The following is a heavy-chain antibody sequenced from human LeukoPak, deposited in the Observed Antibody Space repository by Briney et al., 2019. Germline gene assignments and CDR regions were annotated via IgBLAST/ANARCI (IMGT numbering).Heavy chain of an antibody. CDR1: GGSISSYC. CDR3: ARGGVPRGRAFDI. CDR2: IYYSGST. V-gene: IGHV4-59*01. D-gene: IGHD4/OR15-4a*01. Sequence: PSETLSLTCTVSGGSISSYCWSWIRQPPGKGLEWIGYIYYSGSTNYNPSLKSRVTISVDTSKNQFSLKLSSVTAADTAVYYCARGGVPRGRAFDIWGQGTMVTVSS. J-gene: IGHJ3*02.